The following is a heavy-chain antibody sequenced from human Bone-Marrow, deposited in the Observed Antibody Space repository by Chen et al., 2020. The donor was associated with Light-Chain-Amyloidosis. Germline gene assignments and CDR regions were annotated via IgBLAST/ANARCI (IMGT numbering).Heavy chain of an antibody. J-gene: IGHJ4*02. CDR1: GFPFDEHA. CDR3: ARDLASSAWYALDS. Sequence: EVQLVESGGDLVQPGRSLRLSCTASGFPFDEHAIHWVRQPPGKGLEWVSGITWNSGHIDYADSVKGRFTVSRDNAKSSLYLQMNSLRVEDTALYFCARDLASSAWYALDSWGQGTQVTVSS. V-gene: IGHV3-9*01. CDR2: ITWNSGHI. D-gene: IGHD6-19*01.